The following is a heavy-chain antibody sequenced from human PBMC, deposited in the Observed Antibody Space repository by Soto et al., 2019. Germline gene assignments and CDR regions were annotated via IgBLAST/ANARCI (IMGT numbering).Heavy chain of an antibody. V-gene: IGHV6-1*01. CDR2: TYYRSKWYN. J-gene: IGHJ5*02. CDR3: ARDDSGYDLLMPTTKYRRYNWFDP. D-gene: IGHD5-12*01. Sequence: KQSPTLSLTCAISGDSVSSNSAAWNWIRQSPSRGLEWLGRTYYRSKWYNDYAVSVKSRITINPDTSKNQFSLQLNSVTPEDTAVYYCARDDSGYDLLMPTTKYRRYNWFDPWGQGTLVTVSS. CDR1: GDSVSSNSAA.